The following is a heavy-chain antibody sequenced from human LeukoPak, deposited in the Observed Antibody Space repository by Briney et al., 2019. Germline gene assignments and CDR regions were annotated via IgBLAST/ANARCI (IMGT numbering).Heavy chain of an antibody. Sequence: GGSLRLSRAASGFTFNCYWMNWVRQAPGKGLEWVANINLDGSEKYYVDSVKGRFTISRDNAKNSLYLQMNSLRAEDTAVYYCASSKGFDYWGQGTLVTVSS. CDR2: INLDGSEK. V-gene: IGHV3-7*01. CDR3: ASSKGFDY. J-gene: IGHJ4*02. CDR1: GFTFNCYW.